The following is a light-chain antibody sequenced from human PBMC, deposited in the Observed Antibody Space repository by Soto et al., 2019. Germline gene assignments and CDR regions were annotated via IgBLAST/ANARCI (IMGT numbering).Light chain of an antibody. Sequence: EIVMTQSPATLSVSPGERATLSCRASQNISSNLAWYQQKPGQAPRLLIDGASTRATGIPARFSGSGSGTDSTLTISSLQSEDFAVYYCQQYNNWLWTFGQGTKVEIK. J-gene: IGKJ1*01. CDR1: QNISSN. CDR2: GAS. CDR3: QQYNNWLWT. V-gene: IGKV3-15*01.